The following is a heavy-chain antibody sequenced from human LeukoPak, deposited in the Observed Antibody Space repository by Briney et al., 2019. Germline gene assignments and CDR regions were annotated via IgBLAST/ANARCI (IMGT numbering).Heavy chain of an antibody. J-gene: IGHJ5*02. Sequence: SETLSLTCTVSGGSISSYYWSWIRQPPGKGLEWIGYIYYSGSTNYNPSLKSRVTISVDTSKNQFSLKLSSVTAADTAVYYCAREEAAGTAYYNWFDPWGQGTLVTVSS. D-gene: IGHD6-13*01. V-gene: IGHV4-59*12. CDR2: IYYSGST. CDR1: GGSISSYY. CDR3: AREEAAGTAYYNWFDP.